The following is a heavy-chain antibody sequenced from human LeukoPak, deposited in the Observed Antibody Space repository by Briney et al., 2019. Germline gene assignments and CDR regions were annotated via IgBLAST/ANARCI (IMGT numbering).Heavy chain of an antibody. CDR1: GDSINYYY. J-gene: IGHJ4*02. Sequence: SETLSLTCTVSGDSINYYYWSWIRQPPGKGLEWIGEIKHSGSTNYNPSLKSRVTISVDTSKNQFSLKLSSVTAADTAVYYCARSYSGDYWGQGTLVTVSS. D-gene: IGHD2-15*01. CDR3: ARSYSGDY. V-gene: IGHV4-34*01. CDR2: IKHSGST.